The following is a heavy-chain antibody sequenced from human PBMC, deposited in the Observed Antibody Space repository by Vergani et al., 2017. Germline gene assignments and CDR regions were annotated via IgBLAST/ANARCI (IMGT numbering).Heavy chain of an antibody. CDR3: ARDLKDGYNWRIFDY. CDR1: GYSISSGYY. J-gene: IGHJ4*02. D-gene: IGHD5-24*01. CDR2: IYHSGST. V-gene: IGHV4-38-2*02. Sequence: QVQLQESGPGLVKPSETLSLTCAVSGYSISSGYYWGWIRQPPGKGLEWIGSIYHSGSTYYNPSLKSRVTISVDTSKNQFSLKLSSVTAADTAVYYCARDLKDGYNWRIFDYWGQGTLVTVSS.